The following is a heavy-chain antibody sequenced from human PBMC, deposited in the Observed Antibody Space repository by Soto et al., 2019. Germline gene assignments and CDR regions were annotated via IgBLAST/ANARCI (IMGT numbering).Heavy chain of an antibody. V-gene: IGHV1-69*12. CDR3: AREGYGTTGGAFDI. J-gene: IGHJ3*02. CDR2: IIPIFGTA. D-gene: IGHD1-1*01. Sequence: QVQLVQSVAEVKKPGSSVKVSCKASGGTFSSYAISWVRQAPGQGLEWMGGIIPIFGTANCAQKFQGRVTITADESTSTAYMELSSLRSEDTAVYYCAREGYGTTGGAFDIWGQGTKVTVSS. CDR1: GGTFSSYA.